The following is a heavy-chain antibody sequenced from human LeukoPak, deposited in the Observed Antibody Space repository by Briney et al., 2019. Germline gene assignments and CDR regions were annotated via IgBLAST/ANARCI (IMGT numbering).Heavy chain of an antibody. V-gene: IGHV3-9*01. CDR2: ISWNSGSI. D-gene: IGHD2-2*01. J-gene: IGHJ4*02. Sequence: GGSLRLSCAASGFTFDDYAMHWVRQAPGKGLEWVSGISWNSGSIGYADSVKGRFTISRDNAKNSLYLQMNSLRAEDTALYYCAKSRGPYQPPVALDYWGQGTLVTVSS. CDR3: AKSRGPYQPPVALDY. CDR1: GFTFDDYA.